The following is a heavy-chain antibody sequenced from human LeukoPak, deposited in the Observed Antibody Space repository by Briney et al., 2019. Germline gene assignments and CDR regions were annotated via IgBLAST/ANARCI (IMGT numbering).Heavy chain of an antibody. V-gene: IGHV3-30*02. CDR3: AKEYGDYSYNWFDP. CDR2: IRYDGSNK. D-gene: IGHD4-17*01. Sequence: GSLRLSCAASGFPFSSYGMHWVRQAPGKGLEWVAFIRYDGSNKYYADSVKGRFTISRDNSKNTLYLQMNSLRAEDTAVYYCAKEYGDYSYNWFDPWGQGTLVTVSS. J-gene: IGHJ5*02. CDR1: GFPFSSYG.